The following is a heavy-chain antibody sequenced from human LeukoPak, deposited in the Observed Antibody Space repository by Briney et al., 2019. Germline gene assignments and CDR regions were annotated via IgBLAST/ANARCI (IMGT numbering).Heavy chain of an antibody. CDR2: MNPNNGNT. CDR1: GYTFTSYD. J-gene: IGHJ6*04. V-gene: IGHV1-8*01. D-gene: IGHD1-1*01. Sequence: ASVKVSCKASGYTFTSYDIHWVRQTTGQGLKWMGRMNPNNGNTGDAQKFQGRVTMTRDPSISTAYMELSSLRSEDTGVYFCARALAGTAELDVWGKGTTVTVSS. CDR3: ARALAGTAELDV.